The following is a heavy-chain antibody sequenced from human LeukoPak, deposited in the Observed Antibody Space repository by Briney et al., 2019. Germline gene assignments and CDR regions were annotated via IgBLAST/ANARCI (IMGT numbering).Heavy chain of an antibody. J-gene: IGHJ6*03. CDR3: ARDTHRYFYYMDV. Sequence: SVKVSCKASGYTFTSYGITWVRQAPGQGLEWMGGIIPIFGTANYAQKFQGRVTITADESTSTAYMELSSLRSEDTAVYYCARDTHRYFYYMDVWGKGTTVTVSS. V-gene: IGHV1-69*13. CDR1: GYTFTSYG. CDR2: IIPIFGTA.